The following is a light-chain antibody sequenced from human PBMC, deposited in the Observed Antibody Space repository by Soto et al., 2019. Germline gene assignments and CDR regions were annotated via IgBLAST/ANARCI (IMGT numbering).Light chain of an antibody. J-gene: IGLJ3*02. Sequence: QAVVAQPASVSGSLGQSITISCTGTSSDVGGYDFVSWYQQHPGKAPKLLIYEVSNRPSGVSYRFSGSKSGNTASLTISGLQAEDEADYYCSSWTSSTTQVLGGGTKLTVL. CDR2: EVS. V-gene: IGLV2-14*01. CDR3: SSWTSSTTQV. CDR1: SSDVGGYDF.